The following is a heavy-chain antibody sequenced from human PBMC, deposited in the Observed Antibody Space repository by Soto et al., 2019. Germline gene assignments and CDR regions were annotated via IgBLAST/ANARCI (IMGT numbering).Heavy chain of an antibody. Sequence: PGGSLRLSCAASGFTFSSFGMHWVRQAPGKGLEWVALISYDGSNAYYGDSVKGRFTISRDNSKNTLYLQMNTLRAEDSAVYYCAKVKMKYAIRGLYFDLWGQGTLVTVSS. D-gene: IGHD2-21*01. CDR1: GFTFSSFG. V-gene: IGHV3-30*19. CDR2: ISYDGSNA. J-gene: IGHJ4*02. CDR3: AKVKMKYAIRGLYFDL.